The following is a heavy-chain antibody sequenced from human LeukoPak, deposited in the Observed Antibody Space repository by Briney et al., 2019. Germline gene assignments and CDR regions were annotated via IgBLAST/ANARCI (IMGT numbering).Heavy chain of an antibody. D-gene: IGHD6-13*01. CDR3: ARVLWEQQVVHYYYYMDV. J-gene: IGHJ6*03. V-gene: IGHV4-59*01. CDR2: IYYSGSA. Sequence: SETLSLTCIVSGGSIISYSWSWIRQPPGKGLEWIGYIYYSGSANYNPSLKSRVTISVDTSKNQFSLQLSSVTAADTAVYYCARVLWEQQVVHYYYYMDVWGKGTTVTVSS. CDR1: GGSIISYS.